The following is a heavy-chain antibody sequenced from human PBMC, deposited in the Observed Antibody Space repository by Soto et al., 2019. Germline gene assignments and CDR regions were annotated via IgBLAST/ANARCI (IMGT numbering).Heavy chain of an antibody. D-gene: IGHD2-15*01. J-gene: IGHJ6*02. Sequence: SETLSLTCADSGGSFSGYYWSWIRQPPGRGLEWIGSIYYSGSTYYNPSLKSRVTISVDTSKNQFSLKLSSVTAADTAVYYCARVRYCSGGSCYSSYYDGMDVWGQETTVTVSS. CDR2: IYYSGST. CDR1: GGSFSGYY. CDR3: ARVRYCSGGSCYSSYYDGMDV. V-gene: IGHV4-39*01.